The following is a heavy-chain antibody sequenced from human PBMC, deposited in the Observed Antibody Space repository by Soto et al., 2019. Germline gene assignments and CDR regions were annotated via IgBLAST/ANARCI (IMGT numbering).Heavy chain of an antibody. J-gene: IGHJ4*02. D-gene: IGHD3-22*01. V-gene: IGHV4-39*01. Sequence: PSETLSLTCTVSGGSISSSSYYWGWIRQPPGKGLEWIGSIYYSGSTYYNPSLKSRFTISVDTSKNQFSLKLGSVTAADTAVYYCARLSYYDSSIVYWGQGTLVTVSS. CDR2: IYYSGST. CDR3: ARLSYYDSSIVY. CDR1: GGSISSSSYY.